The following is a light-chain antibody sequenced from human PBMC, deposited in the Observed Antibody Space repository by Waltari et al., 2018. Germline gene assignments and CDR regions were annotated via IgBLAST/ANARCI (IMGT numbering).Light chain of an antibody. CDR1: QSISIY. V-gene: IGKV3-15*01. Sequence: EIVMTQCPATLSVSPGERATLSCRASQSISIYLAWFQQKPGQAPRLLIYHASTRATGIPARLSGSGSGTEFTLTISSLQSEDFAVYYCQQYYDGRTFGQGTKLEIK. J-gene: IGKJ2*01. CDR2: HAS. CDR3: QQYYDGRT.